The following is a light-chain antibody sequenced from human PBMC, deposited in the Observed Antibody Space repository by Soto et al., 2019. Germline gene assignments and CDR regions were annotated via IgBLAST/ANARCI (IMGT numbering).Light chain of an antibody. Sequence: EIVVTQSPGTLSLSPGERATLSCRASQSVSSNYLAWYQQRPGQAPRLLIYGASSRATGIPDKFSGSGAGTDFTLTISRLEPEDFAVYYCQQYGSSPPLTFGGGTKVEIK. CDR3: QQYGSSPPLT. CDR1: QSVSSNY. J-gene: IGKJ4*01. V-gene: IGKV3-20*01. CDR2: GAS.